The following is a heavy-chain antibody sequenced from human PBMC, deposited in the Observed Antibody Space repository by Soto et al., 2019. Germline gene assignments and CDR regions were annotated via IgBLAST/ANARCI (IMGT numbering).Heavy chain of an antibody. J-gene: IGHJ6*02. CDR1: GFTFSSYG. CDR3: ARDPGGQSYYYYGMDV. D-gene: IGHD1-26*01. V-gene: IGHV3-30*19. CDR2: IWYDGSNK. Sequence: GGSLRLSCAASGFTFSSYGMHWVRQAPGKGPEWLAVIWYDGSNKYYADSVKGRFTISRDNSKNTLYLQMNSLRAEDTAVYYCARDPGGQSYYYYGMDVWGQGTTVTVSS.